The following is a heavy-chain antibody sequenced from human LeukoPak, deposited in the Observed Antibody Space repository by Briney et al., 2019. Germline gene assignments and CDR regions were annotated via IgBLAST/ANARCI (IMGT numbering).Heavy chain of an antibody. CDR3: ARAGYYYDSSGLVDC. D-gene: IGHD3-22*01. Sequence: SETLSLTCTVSGGSINSGAYYWNWIRQHPGKGLEWIGYIHYSGSTYYNPSFKSRVTISAVTSKNQFSLKLSSVTAADTAVYYCARAGYYYDSSGLVDCWGRGTLVTVSS. J-gene: IGHJ4*02. CDR2: IHYSGST. CDR1: GGSINSGAYY. V-gene: IGHV4-31*03.